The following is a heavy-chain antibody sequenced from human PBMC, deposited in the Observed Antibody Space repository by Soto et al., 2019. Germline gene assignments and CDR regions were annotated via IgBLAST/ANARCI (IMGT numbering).Heavy chain of an antibody. V-gene: IGHV3-9*01. CDR2: ISWNSGSI. Sequence: EVQLVESGEGLVQPGRSLRLSCAASGFTFDDYAMHWVRQAPGKGLEWVSGISWNSGSIGYADSVKGRFTISRDNAKNSLYLQMNSLRAEDTALYYCAKDRLATVTTGGFDYWGQGTLVTVSS. CDR3: AKDRLATVTTGGFDY. CDR1: GFTFDDYA. D-gene: IGHD4-4*01. J-gene: IGHJ4*02.